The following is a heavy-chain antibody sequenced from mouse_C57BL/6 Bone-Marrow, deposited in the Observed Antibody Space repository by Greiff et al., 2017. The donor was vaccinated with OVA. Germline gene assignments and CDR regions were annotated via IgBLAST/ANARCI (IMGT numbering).Heavy chain of an antibody. CDR3: AKGPELAWFAY. CDR1: GFTFTSYW. V-gene: IGHV1-55*01. Sequence: VQLQQPGAELVKPGASVKMSCKASGFTFTSYWITWVKQRPGQGLEWIGDIYPGSGSTNYTEKFKSKVTLTVDTSSSTAYMQLSSLTSEDSAVYYGAKGPELAWFAYWGQGTLVTVSA. J-gene: IGHJ3*01. D-gene: IGHD4-1*01. CDR2: IYPGSGST.